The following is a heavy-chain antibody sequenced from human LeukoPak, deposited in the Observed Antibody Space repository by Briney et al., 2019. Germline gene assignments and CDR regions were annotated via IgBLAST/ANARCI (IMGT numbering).Heavy chain of an antibody. Sequence: GGSLRLSCAASGFTFSSYWMSWVRQAPGKGLEWVANIKQDGSEKYYVDSVKGRFTISRDNSKNTLYLQMNSLRAEDTAVYYCAGGTGYYLGAFDIWGQGTMVTVSS. CDR3: AGGTGYYLGAFDI. CDR1: GFTFSSYW. CDR2: IKQDGSEK. J-gene: IGHJ3*02. D-gene: IGHD3/OR15-3a*01. V-gene: IGHV3-7*03.